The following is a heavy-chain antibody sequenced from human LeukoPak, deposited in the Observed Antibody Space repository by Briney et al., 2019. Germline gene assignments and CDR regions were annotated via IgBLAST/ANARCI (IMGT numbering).Heavy chain of an antibody. V-gene: IGHV5-10-1*01. CDR3: ARNRYYYDFSGYYVDY. CDR2: IGPSDSYT. D-gene: IGHD3-22*01. Sequence: GESLKISCKGSGYSFSSYWISWVRQMPGKGLEWMGSIGPSDSYTNCSPSFQGHVTISTGKSISTAYLQWSSLRASDTAMYYCARNRYYYDFSGYYVDYWGQGTLVTVSS. J-gene: IGHJ4*02. CDR1: GYSFSSYW.